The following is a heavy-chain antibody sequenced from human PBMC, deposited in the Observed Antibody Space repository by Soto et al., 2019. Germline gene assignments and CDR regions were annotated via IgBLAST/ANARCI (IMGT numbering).Heavy chain of an antibody. V-gene: IGHV1-18*01. D-gene: IGHD6-6*01. CDR1: GYTLTIYG. Sequence: GGPLKGSRKGSGYTLTIYGISWGGKAPGQGGGWMGWISAYNGNTNYAQKLQGRVTMTTDTSTSTAYMELRSLRSDDTAVYYCARRVAARNTYYYYYYGMDVWGQGTTVTVSS. J-gene: IGHJ6*02. CDR2: ISAYNGNT. CDR3: ARRVAARNTYYYYYYGMDV.